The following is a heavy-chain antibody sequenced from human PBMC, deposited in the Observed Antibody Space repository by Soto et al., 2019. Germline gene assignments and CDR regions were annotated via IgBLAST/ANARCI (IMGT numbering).Heavy chain of an antibody. CDR1: GGTFSSYA. D-gene: IGHD4-17*01. V-gene: IGHV1-69*12. Sequence: QVQLVQSGAEVKKPGSSVKVSCKASGGTFSSYAISWVRQAPGQGLEWMGGIIPIFGTANYAQKFQGRVTITADESTSTAYMELSSLRSEDTAVYYCARGGDYGGNSFYYYYGMDVWGQGTTVTVSS. J-gene: IGHJ6*02. CDR3: ARGGDYGGNSFYYYYGMDV. CDR2: IIPIFGTA.